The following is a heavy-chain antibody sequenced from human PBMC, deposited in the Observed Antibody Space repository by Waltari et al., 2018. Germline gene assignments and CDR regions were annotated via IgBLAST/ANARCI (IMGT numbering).Heavy chain of an antibody. D-gene: IGHD3-22*01. V-gene: IGHV3-48*02. CDR3: ARSSGQDK. Sequence: EVQLVESGGALVQPGGSLRLSCAASGFTFSTYTMNWVRQAPGKGLEWISFISDAGGIIYYADSVKGRFTISRDNAKNSLYLQMNSLIDDDTALYYWARSSGQDKWGQGTQVTVSS. CDR2: ISDAGGII. J-gene: IGHJ4*02. CDR1: GFTFSTYT.